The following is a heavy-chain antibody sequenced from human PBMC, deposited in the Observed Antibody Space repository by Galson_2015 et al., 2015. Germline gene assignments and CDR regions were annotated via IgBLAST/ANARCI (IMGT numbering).Heavy chain of an antibody. J-gene: IGHJ4*02. CDR1: GYTFTTYA. Sequence: SVKVSCKASGYTFTTYAIHWVRQAPGQSLECIGWINPATDYTKYSQKFQGRVTITRDTSANTAYMELSSLTSEDTAVYYCASHYCNELTCQRIYWGQGTLVTVSS. D-gene: IGHD2/OR15-2a*01. V-gene: IGHV1-3*01. CDR3: ASHYCNELTCQRIY. CDR2: INPATDYT.